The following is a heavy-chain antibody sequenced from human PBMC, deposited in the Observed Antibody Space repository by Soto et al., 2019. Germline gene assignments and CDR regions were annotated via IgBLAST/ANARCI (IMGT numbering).Heavy chain of an antibody. V-gene: IGHV1-18*01. Sequence: ASVKVSCKGSGYTFSRYGISWGRQAPGQGLEWMGWISAYNGNTNYAQKLQGRVTMTTDTSTSTAYMELRSLRSDDTAVYYCARFWDIVNSAFDIWGQGTMVTVSS. CDR2: ISAYNGNT. CDR3: ARFWDIVNSAFDI. CDR1: GYTFSRYG. J-gene: IGHJ3*02. D-gene: IGHD2-15*01.